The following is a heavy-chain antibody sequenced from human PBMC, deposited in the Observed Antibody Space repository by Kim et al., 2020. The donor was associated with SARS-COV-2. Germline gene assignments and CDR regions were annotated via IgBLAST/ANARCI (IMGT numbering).Heavy chain of an antibody. CDR2: IYPGDSDT. CDR1: GYSFTSYW. Sequence: GESLKISCKGSGYSFTSYWIGWVRQMPGKGLEWMGIIYPGDSDTRYRPSFPGQVTIPADKSISTAYLQWSSLKASDTAMYYCARTNDFWSGYYYYGMDVWGQGTTVTVSS. CDR3: ARTNDFWSGYYYYGMDV. V-gene: IGHV5-51*01. J-gene: IGHJ6*02. D-gene: IGHD3-3*01.